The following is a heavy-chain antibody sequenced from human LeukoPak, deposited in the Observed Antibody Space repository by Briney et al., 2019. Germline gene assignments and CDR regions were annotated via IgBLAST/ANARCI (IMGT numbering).Heavy chain of an antibody. CDR3: ARDQEAFDY. J-gene: IGHJ4*02. CDR1: GYSFTSNY. CDR2: IYPRDGST. Sequence: ASVKVSCKASGYSFTSNYIHWVRQAPGQGLEWMGMIYPRDGSTGYAQKFQGRVTVTRDTSTSTVHMELSGLRSEYTAVYYCARDQEAFDYWGQGTLVTVSS. V-gene: IGHV1-46*01.